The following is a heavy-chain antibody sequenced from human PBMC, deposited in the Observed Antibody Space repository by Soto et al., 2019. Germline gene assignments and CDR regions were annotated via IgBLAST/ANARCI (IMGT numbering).Heavy chain of an antibody. V-gene: IGHV3-21*01. J-gene: IGHJ4*02. CDR3: ARGIKEAAADY. Sequence: GGSLRLSCAASGFNFSSYSMNWVRQAPGKGLEWVSSISSSSSYIYYADSVKGRFTISRDNAKNSLYLQMNSLRAEDTAVYYCARGIKEAAADYWGQGTLVTVSS. CDR2: ISSSSSYI. CDR1: GFNFSSYS. D-gene: IGHD6-13*01.